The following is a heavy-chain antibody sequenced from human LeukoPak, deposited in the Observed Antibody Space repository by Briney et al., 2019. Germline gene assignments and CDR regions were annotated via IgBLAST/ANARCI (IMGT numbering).Heavy chain of an antibody. CDR1: AVSISRYF. Sequence: PSETLSLTCNFSAVSISRYFWSWIRQTPEKGLEWLGYVFSSGSTNYNPSLKSRITISLDTSKHQFSLTLNSVTAADTAVYYCAREYDYWGLGTLVTVSS. CDR2: VFSSGST. CDR3: AREYDY. V-gene: IGHV4-59*01. J-gene: IGHJ4*01.